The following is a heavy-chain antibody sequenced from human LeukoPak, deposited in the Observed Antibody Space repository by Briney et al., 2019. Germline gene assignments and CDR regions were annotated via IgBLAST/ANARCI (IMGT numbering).Heavy chain of an antibody. Sequence: GGSLRLSCAASRFTFSTYGMHWVRQAPGKGLEWVAVISYDGSNKYYADSVKGRFTISRDNSKNTLYLQMNSLRAEDTAVYYCAKAHCSSTSCYPNYYYYYGMDVWGQGTTVTVSS. V-gene: IGHV3-30*18. CDR1: RFTFSTYG. J-gene: IGHJ6*02. CDR3: AKAHCSSTSCYPNYYYYYGMDV. CDR2: ISYDGSNK. D-gene: IGHD2-2*01.